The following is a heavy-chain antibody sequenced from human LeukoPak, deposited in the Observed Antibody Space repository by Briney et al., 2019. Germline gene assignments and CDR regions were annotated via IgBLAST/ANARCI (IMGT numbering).Heavy chain of an antibody. D-gene: IGHD3-10*01. Sequence: SVKASCKASGGTFSSYAISWVRQAPGQGLEWMGRIIPILRTPNYAQNFQGRVTITTDESTSTAYMELSSLRSEDTAVYYCARDAGRYGSVPQRNWGQGTLVTVSS. CDR2: IIPILRTP. V-gene: IGHV1-69*11. J-gene: IGHJ4*02. CDR1: GGTFSSYA. CDR3: ARDAGRYGSVPQRN.